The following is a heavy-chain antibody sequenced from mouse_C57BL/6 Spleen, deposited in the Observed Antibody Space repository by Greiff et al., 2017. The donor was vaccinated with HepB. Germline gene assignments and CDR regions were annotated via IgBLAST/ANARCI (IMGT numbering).Heavy chain of an antibody. Sequence: EVQRVESGGGLVQPGGSMKLSCVASGFTFSNYWMNWVRQSPEKGLEWVAQIRLKSDNYATHYAESVKGRFTISRDDSKSSVYLQMNNLRAEDTGIYYCPGEISYAMDYWGQGTSVTVSS. CDR1: GFTFSNYW. D-gene: IGHD2-4*01. J-gene: IGHJ4*01. CDR2: IRLKSDNYAT. CDR3: PGEISYAMDY. V-gene: IGHV6-3*01.